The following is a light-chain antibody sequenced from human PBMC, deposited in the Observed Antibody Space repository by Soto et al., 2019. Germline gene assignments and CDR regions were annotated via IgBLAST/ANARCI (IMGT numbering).Light chain of an antibody. CDR1: SSDVGGYNY. CDR3: CSYAGSYSYV. CDR2: DVT. Sequence: QSALTQPRSVSGSPGQSVAISCTGTSSDVGGYNYVPWYQQHPGKAPKLIIYDVTKRPSGVPDRFSGSSSGNTASLTISGLQAEDEADYFCCSYAGSYSYVFGTGTKVTVL. V-gene: IGLV2-11*01. J-gene: IGLJ1*01.